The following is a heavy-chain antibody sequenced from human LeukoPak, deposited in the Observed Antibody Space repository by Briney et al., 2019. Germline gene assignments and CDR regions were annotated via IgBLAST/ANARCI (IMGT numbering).Heavy chain of an antibody. CDR2: FDPEDGET. D-gene: IGHD6-19*01. V-gene: IGHV1-24*01. Sequence: ASVKVSCKVSGYTLTELSMHWVRQAPGKGLEWMGGFDPEDGETIYAQKFQGRATMTEDTSTDTAYMELSSLRSEDTAVYYCATASIAVAGTPFDYWGQGTLVTVSS. CDR3: ATASIAVAGTPFDY. CDR1: GYTLTELS. J-gene: IGHJ4*02.